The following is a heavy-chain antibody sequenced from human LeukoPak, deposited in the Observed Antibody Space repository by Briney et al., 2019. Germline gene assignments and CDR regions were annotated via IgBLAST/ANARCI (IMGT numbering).Heavy chain of an antibody. CDR2: INSDGSST. D-gene: IGHD3-22*01. CDR1: GFTFSSYW. Sequence: GGSLRLSCAASGFTFSSYWMHWVRQAPGKGLVWVSRINSDGSSTSYADSVKGRFTISRDNAKNTLYLQMNSLRAEDTAVYYCTSPEYYYDSSGYLGYWGQGTLVTVSS. J-gene: IGHJ4*02. V-gene: IGHV3-74*01. CDR3: TSPEYYYDSSGYLGY.